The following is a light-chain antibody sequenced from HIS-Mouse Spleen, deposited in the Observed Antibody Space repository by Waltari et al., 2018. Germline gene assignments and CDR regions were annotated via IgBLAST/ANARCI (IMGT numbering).Light chain of an antibody. Sequence: QSALTQPASVSGSPGQSITISCTGTSSDVGSYNLVSWYQQHPGKAPKLMIYEGSKGPSGVSNRFSGSKSGNTASLTISGLQAEDEADYYCCSYAGSSTFERVFGGGTKLTVL. CDR3: CSYAGSSTFERV. V-gene: IGLV2-23*03. J-gene: IGLJ3*02. CDR2: EGS. CDR1: SSDVGSYNL.